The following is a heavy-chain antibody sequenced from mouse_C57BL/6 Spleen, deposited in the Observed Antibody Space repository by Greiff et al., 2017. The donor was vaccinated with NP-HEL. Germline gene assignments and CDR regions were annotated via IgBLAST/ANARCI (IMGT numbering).Heavy chain of an antibody. J-gene: IGHJ2*01. V-gene: IGHV7-3*01. CDR3: ARSGYYFDY. CDR2: IRNKANGYTT. D-gene: IGHD4-1*01. Sequence: EVKVEESGGGLVQPGGSLSLSCAASGFTFTDYYMSWVRQPPGKALEWLGFIRNKANGYTTEYSASVKGRFTISRDNSQSILYLQMNALRAEDSATYYCARSGYYFDYWGQGTTLTVSS. CDR1: GFTFTDYY.